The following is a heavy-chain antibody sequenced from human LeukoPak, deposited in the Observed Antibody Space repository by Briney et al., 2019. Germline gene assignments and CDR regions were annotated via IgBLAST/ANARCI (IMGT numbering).Heavy chain of an antibody. V-gene: IGHV4-39*02. D-gene: IGHD1-26*01. J-gene: IGHJ5*02. CDR3: AREAVGLLRYYNWFDP. CDR2: IYYSGST. CDR1: GGSISSSSYY. Sequence: PSKTLSLTCTVSGGSISSSSYYWGWIRQPPGKGLEWIGSIYYSGSTYYNPSLKSRVTISVDTSKNQFSLKLSSVTAADTAVYYCAREAVGLLRYYNWFDPWGQGTLVTVSS.